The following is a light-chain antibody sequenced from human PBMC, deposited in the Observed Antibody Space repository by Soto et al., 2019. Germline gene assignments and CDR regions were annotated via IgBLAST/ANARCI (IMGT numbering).Light chain of an antibody. CDR2: KAS. CDR3: QQYNSYQRT. Sequence: DIQRTQSPSTLPASVGDRVTITCRASQSISSWLAWYQQKPGKAPKLLIYKASSLESGVPSRFRGSGSGTEFTLTISSLQPDDFETYYCQQYNSYQRTFGQGTKVDIK. V-gene: IGKV1-5*03. CDR1: QSISSW. J-gene: IGKJ1*01.